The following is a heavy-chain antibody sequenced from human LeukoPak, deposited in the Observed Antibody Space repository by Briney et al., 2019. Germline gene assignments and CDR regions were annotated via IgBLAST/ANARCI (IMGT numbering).Heavy chain of an antibody. CDR1: GYSISSGYY. V-gene: IGHV4-38-2*01. Sequence: SETLSLTCAVSGYSISSGYYWGWVRQPPGMGLEWIGSIYHSGTTYYNPSLKSRVTISVDTSKSQFSLKLRSVTAADTAVYYCARRGVIAARLFDYWGQGTLVTVSS. CDR3: ARRGVIAARLFDY. CDR2: IYHSGTT. D-gene: IGHD6-6*01. J-gene: IGHJ4*02.